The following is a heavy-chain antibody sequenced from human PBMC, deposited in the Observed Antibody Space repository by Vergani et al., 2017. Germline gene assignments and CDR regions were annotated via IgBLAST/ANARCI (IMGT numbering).Heavy chain of an antibody. CDR1: GFTFSSYA. CDR2: ISGSGGST. V-gene: IGHV3-23*01. Sequence: EVQLLESGGGLVQPGGSLRLSCAASGFTFSSYAMSWVRQAPGKGLEWVSAISGSGGSTYYADSVKGPFTISRDNSKNTLYLQMNSLSAEDTAVYSCAKGTSSGWPNYYYGMDVWGQGTTVTVSS. J-gene: IGHJ6*02. CDR3: AKGTSSGWPNYYYGMDV. D-gene: IGHD6-19*01.